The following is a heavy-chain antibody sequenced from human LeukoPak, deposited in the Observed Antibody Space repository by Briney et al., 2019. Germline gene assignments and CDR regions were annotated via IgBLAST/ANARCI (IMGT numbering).Heavy chain of an antibody. D-gene: IGHD3-22*01. V-gene: IGHV1-46*01. J-gene: IGHJ3*02. CDR3: ASGENYYDSSGYFDAFDI. Sequence: ASVKVSCKASGYTFTSYYMHWVRQAPGQGLEWMGIINPSGGSTSYAQKFQGRVTMTRDTSTSTVYMELSSLRSEDTAVYYCASGENYYDSSGYFDAFDIWSQGTMVTVSS. CDR1: GYTFTSYY. CDR2: INPSGGST.